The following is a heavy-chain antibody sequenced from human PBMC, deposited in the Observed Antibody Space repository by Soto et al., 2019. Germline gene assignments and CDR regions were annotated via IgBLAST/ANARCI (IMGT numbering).Heavy chain of an antibody. CDR2: ISSGSSTI. J-gene: IGHJ4*02. CDR3: ARDRGTTVTTTSDY. CDR1: GFAFSSYS. Sequence: EVQLVESGGGLVQPGGSLRLSCAASGFAFSSYSMNWVRQAPGKGLEWVSYISSGSSTIYYADSVKGRFTISRDNAKNTLFLQMNSLRAEDTAVYYCARDRGTTVTTTSDYWGQGTLVTVSS. V-gene: IGHV3-48*01. D-gene: IGHD4-17*01.